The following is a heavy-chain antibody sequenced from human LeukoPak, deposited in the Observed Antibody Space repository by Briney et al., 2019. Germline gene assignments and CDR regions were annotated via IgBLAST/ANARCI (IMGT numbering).Heavy chain of an antibody. J-gene: IGHJ4*02. CDR2: ISSSSTI. Sequence: GGSLRLSCAASGFTFSSYSMNWVRQAPGKGLEWVSYISSSSTIYYADSVKGRFTISRDNAKNSLYLQMNSLRAEDTAVYYCARAVYRSGGYYFDYWGQGTLVIVSS. CDR1: GFTFSSYS. V-gene: IGHV3-48*01. D-gene: IGHD6-19*01. CDR3: ARAVYRSGGYYFDY.